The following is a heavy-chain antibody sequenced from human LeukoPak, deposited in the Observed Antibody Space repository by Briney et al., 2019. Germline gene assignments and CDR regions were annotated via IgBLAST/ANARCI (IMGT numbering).Heavy chain of an antibody. CDR3: ARAARNDYYDSSGYYGGILYYFDY. J-gene: IGHJ4*02. CDR1: GGSISSGSYY. V-gene: IGHV4-61*02. D-gene: IGHD3-22*01. Sequence: SQTLSLTCTVSGGSISSGSYYWGWLRQPAGKGLEWIGRIYTSGSTNYNPSLKSRVTISVDTSKNQFSLKLSSVTAADTAVYYCARAARNDYYDSSGYYGGILYYFDYWGQGTLVTVSS. CDR2: IYTSGST.